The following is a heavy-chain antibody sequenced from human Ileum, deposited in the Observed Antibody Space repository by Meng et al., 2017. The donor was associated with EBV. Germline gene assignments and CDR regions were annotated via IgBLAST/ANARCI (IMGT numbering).Heavy chain of an antibody. V-gene: IGHV4-4*02. CDR2: IHHTRGP. CDR3: ASNGAFSLDH. Sequence: QVQLQESGTGLVGPSGTLSLTCSVSGDSISNEHWWSWVRQSPGKGLEWIGEIHHTRGPNYNPSLKSRVIISVDKSNNHFSLRLSAVTAADTAVYYCASNGAFSLDHWGQGTLVTVSS. CDR1: GDSISNEHW. J-gene: IGHJ4*02. D-gene: IGHD2-8*01.